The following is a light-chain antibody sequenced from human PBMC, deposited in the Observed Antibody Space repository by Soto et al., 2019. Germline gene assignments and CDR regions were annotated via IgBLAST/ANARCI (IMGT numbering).Light chain of an antibody. CDR1: SSNIGGNV. CDR3: AAWDDSLNGRVL. CDR2: NND. Sequence: QSVLTQPRSASGAPGQWLTISSSGSSSNIGGNVVNWYQQLPGTAPRLLIYNNDQRPSGVPARFSGSKFGTSASLAISGLQSEDESDYYCAAWDDSLNGRVLFGGGTKLTVL. J-gene: IGLJ2*01. V-gene: IGLV1-44*01.